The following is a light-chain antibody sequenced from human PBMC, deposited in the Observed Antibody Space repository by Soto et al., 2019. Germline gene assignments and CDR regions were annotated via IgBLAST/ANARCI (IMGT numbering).Light chain of an antibody. J-gene: IGKJ4*01. CDR1: QSVSSN. Sequence: EIVLTQSPATLSVSPGERATLSCWASQSVSSNLAWYQQKPGQAPRLLIHSASTRATGVPARFSGSGSGTEFTLTISSLQSEDSAVYHCQQYHNWPLTSGGGTKVDIK. CDR2: SAS. V-gene: IGKV3-15*01. CDR3: QQYHNWPLT.